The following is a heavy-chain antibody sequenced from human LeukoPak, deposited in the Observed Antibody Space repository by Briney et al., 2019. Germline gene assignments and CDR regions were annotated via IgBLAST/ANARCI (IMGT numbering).Heavy chain of an antibody. V-gene: IGHV1-24*01. CDR2: FDPEDGET. J-gene: IGHJ4*02. D-gene: IGHD3-3*01. CDR3: ATGVPTYYDFWSGYFTFDY. CDR1: GYTVTEIS. Sequence: ASVKVSCKVSGYTVTEISMHWVRQAPGKGLEWMGGFDPEDGETIYAQKFQGRVTMTEDTSTDTAYMELSSLRSEDTAVYYCATGVPTYYDFWSGYFTFDYWGQGTLVTVSS.